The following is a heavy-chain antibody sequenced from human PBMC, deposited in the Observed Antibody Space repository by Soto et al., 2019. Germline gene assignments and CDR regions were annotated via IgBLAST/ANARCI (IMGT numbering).Heavy chain of an antibody. V-gene: IGHV4-30-4*01. CDR1: GDSISSGGYY. CDR3: ARAFNRNRSSPAPLEY. D-gene: IGHD6-6*01. J-gene: IGHJ4*02. CDR2: IYYSGST. Sequence: PSETLSLTCTVSGDSISSGGYYWSWIRQPPGKGLEWIGLIYYSGSTHYNPSLESRLIISVNTSKNQFSLKLTSATAADTAVYYCARAFNRNRSSPAPLEYWGQGTLVPVSP.